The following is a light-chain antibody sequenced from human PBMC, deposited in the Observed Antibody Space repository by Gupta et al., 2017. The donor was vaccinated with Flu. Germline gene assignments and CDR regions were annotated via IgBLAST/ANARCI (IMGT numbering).Light chain of an antibody. CDR1: SRDVGSYNF. J-gene: IGLJ2*01. V-gene: IGLV2-23*03. CDR2: GGS. Sequence: QSALTQPASVSGSPGQSLTISCTGTSRDVGSYNFVSWYQQHPGKAPKLIIYGGSKRPSGVSNRFSGSKSGNTASLTISGLQAEDEADYYCCSYAGSSTFVLFGGGTKLTGL. CDR3: CSYAGSSTFVL.